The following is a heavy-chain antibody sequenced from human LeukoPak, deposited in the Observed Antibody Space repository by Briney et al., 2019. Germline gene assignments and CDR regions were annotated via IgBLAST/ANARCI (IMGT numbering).Heavy chain of an antibody. V-gene: IGHV4-30-2*01. CDR1: GGSISSGGYY. CDR2: IYHSGST. CDR3: ASRAVVANDWYFDL. D-gene: IGHD5-12*01. J-gene: IGHJ2*01. Sequence: SETLSLTCTVSGGSISSGGYYWSWIRQPPGKGLEWIGYIYHSGSTYYNPSLKSRVTISVDRSKNQFSLKLSSVTAADTAVYYCASRAVVANDWYFDLWGRGTLVTVSS.